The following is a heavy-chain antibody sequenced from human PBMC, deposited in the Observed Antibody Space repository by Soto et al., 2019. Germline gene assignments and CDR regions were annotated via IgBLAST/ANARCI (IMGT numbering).Heavy chain of an antibody. Sequence: SETLSLTCTVSGGSISSGGYYWSWIRQHPGKGLEWIGYIYYSGSTYYNPSLKSRVTISVDTSKNQFSLKLSSVTAADTAVYYCARGGPYYNSSGYYYPFDYWGQGTLVTV. CDR1: GGSISSGGYY. CDR3: ARGGPYYNSSGYYYPFDY. J-gene: IGHJ4*02. V-gene: IGHV4-31*03. CDR2: IYYSGST. D-gene: IGHD3-22*01.